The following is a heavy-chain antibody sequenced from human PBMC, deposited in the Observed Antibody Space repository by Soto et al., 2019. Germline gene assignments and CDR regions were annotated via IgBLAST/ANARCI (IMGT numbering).Heavy chain of an antibody. J-gene: IGHJ4*02. CDR2: IWYDGSNK. CDR3: ARLEGSSGWYPAY. Sequence: QVQLVESGGGVVQPGRSLRLSCAASGFTFSSYGMHWVRQAPGKGLEWVAVIWYDGSNKYYADSVKGRFTISRDNSKNTLYLQMNSLIAEDTAVYYCARLEGSSGWYPAYWGQGTLVTVSS. D-gene: IGHD6-19*01. V-gene: IGHV3-33*01. CDR1: GFTFSSYG.